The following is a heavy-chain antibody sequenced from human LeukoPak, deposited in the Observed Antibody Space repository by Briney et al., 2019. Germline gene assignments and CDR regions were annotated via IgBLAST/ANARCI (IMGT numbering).Heavy chain of an antibody. CDR1: GFTFSSYW. J-gene: IGHJ4*02. V-gene: IGHV3-23*01. CDR3: ATSKYSGSY. CDR2: ISGSGGRI. D-gene: IGHD1-26*01. Sequence: GGSLRLSCAASGFTFSSYWMTWVRQAPGKGLEWVSAISGSGGRIYYGASVKGRFTISRDNSKNTLNLQMNSLRAEDTAVYYCATSKYSGSYWGQGTLVTVSS.